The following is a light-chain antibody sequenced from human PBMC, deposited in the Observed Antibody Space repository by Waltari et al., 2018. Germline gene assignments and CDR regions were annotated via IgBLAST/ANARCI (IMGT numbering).Light chain of an antibody. J-gene: IGKJ3*01. CDR3: HQYYNTPFT. CDR1: PIVLYNPNNKTS. CDR2: GAC. V-gene: IGKV4-1*01. Sequence: DIVMTQSPDSLAVSLGERPTINCTSSPIVLYNPNNKTSVSWYQRKPGQPPKLLIYGACTRESGIPDRFSGGGSGTDFTLTISSLQAEDVAVYYCHQYYNTPFTFGPGTKVDIK.